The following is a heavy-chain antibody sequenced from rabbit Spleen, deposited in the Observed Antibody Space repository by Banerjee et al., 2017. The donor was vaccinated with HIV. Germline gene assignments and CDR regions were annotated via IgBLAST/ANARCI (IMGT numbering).Heavy chain of an antibody. CDR3: ARDLSTTKNYYMGLEL. J-gene: IGHJ4*01. D-gene: IGHD1-1*01. Sequence: QSLEESGGDLVKPGASLTLSCKASGFSISSSYWICWVRQAPGKGLEWIACIDSGNSGFTYFATWAKGRFAISKSSSTTVTLQMTSLTAADAATYFCARDLSTTKNYYMGLELWGPGTLVTVS. V-gene: IGHV1S40*01. CDR2: IDSGNSGFT. CDR1: GFSISSSYW.